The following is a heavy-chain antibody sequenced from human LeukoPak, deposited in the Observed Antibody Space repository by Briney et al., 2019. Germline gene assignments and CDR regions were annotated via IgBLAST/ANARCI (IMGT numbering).Heavy chain of an antibody. CDR3: ARSDGYGLVGI. D-gene: IGHD3-10*01. J-gene: IGHJ3*02. V-gene: IGHV4-39*07. CDR2: IYSSGST. CDR1: CGSISSSSYY. Sequence: SGTPSLPRTFSCGSISSSSYYWGWIPPPPGKKPEGIGSIYSSGSTYYNPPLKSRVIIIIDTPKNHFSLTLSSVTAADTAVYYCARSDGYGLVGIWGQGTMVTVSS.